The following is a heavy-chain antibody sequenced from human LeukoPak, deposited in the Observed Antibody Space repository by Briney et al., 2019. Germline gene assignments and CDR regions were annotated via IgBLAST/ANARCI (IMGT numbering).Heavy chain of an antibody. CDR1: GGSFSGYY. D-gene: IGHD2-2*01. V-gene: IGHV4-34*01. CDR2: INHSGST. CDR3: ARGGYCSSTSCYYFDY. J-gene: IGHJ4*02. Sequence: SETLSLTCAVYGGSFSGYYWSWIRQPPGKGLEWIGKINHSGSTNYNPSLKSRVTISVDTSKNQFSLKLSSVTAADTAVYYCARGGYCSSTSCYYFDYRGQGTLVTVSS.